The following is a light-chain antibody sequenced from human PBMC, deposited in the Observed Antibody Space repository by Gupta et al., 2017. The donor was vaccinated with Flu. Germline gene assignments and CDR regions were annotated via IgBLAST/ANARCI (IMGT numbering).Light chain of an antibody. V-gene: IGLV4-69*01. J-gene: IGLJ3*02. CDR2: LNGDGSQ. CDR3: QTWGTGIPKV. Sequence: QVTLTQPPSASASLGASVKLTCTLSSRHKSYAIAWHQQQPGRGPRFLLRLNGDGSQTKGGGIPDRFSGSGCGADRFLTIFSLPAEDEAVYYCQTWGTGIPKVFGGGTKLTVL. CDR1: SRHKSYA.